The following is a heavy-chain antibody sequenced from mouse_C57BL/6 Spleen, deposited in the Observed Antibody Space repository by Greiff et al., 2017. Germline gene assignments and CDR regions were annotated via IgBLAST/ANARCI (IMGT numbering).Heavy chain of an antibody. V-gene: IGHV1-15*01. D-gene: IGHD2-2*01. CDR1: GYTFTDYE. Sequence: VQLQQSGAELVRPGASVTLSCKASGYTFTDYEMHWVKQTPVHGLEWIGAIDPETGGTAYNQKFKGKDILTADKSSRTAYMELRSLTSEDSAVYYCTRGEVTTWYYAMDYWGQGTSVTVSS. J-gene: IGHJ4*01. CDR3: TRGEVTTWYYAMDY. CDR2: IDPETGGT.